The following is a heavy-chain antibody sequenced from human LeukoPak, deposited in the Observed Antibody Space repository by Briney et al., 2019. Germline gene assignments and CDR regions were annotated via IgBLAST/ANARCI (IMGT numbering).Heavy chain of an antibody. CDR3: ARGGRARGKGGYYYYYMDV. J-gene: IGHJ6*03. CDR1: GYTVTSYD. CDR2: MNPNSGNT. D-gene: IGHD1-26*01. Sequence: GASVKVSCKASGYTVTSYDINWVRQATGQGLEWMGWMNPNSGNTGYAQKFQGRVTMTRNTSISTAYMELSSLRSEDTAVYYCARGGRARGKGGYYYYYMDVWGKGTTVTVSS. V-gene: IGHV1-8*01.